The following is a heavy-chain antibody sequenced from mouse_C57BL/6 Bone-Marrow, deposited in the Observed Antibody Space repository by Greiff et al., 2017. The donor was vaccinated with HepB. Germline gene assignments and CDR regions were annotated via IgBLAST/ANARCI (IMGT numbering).Heavy chain of an antibody. Sequence: VQLKESGPGLVKPSQSLSLTCSVTGYSITSGYYWNWIRQFPGNKLEWMGYISYDGSNNYNPSLNNRISIPRDTSKNQFFLKLNSVTTEDTATYYCARPGSSYHYYAMDYWGQGTSVTVSS. CDR1: GYSITSGYY. CDR2: ISYDGSN. D-gene: IGHD1-1*01. V-gene: IGHV3-6*01. CDR3: ARPGSSYHYYAMDY. J-gene: IGHJ4*01.